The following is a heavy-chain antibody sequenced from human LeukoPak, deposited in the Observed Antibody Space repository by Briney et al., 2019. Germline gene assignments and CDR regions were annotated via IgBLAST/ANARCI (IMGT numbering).Heavy chain of an antibody. CDR1: GGSISSGDYY. Sequence: SETLSLTCTVSGGSISSGDYYWSWIRQHPGKGLEWIGYIYYSESTHYIPSLKSRITISVDTSKNQFSLKLSSVTAADTALYYCARVDSGSYPIDYWGQGTLVTVSS. D-gene: IGHD1-26*01. V-gene: IGHV4-31*03. CDR2: IYYSEST. J-gene: IGHJ4*02. CDR3: ARVDSGSYPIDY.